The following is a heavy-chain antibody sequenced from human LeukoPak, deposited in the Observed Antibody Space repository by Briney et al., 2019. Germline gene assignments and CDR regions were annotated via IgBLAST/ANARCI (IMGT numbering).Heavy chain of an antibody. J-gene: IGHJ3*02. CDR2: ISSSSSYI. Sequence: PGGSLRLSCAASGFTFSSYSMGWVRQAPGKGLEWVSSISSSSSYIYYADSVKGRFTISRDNAKNSLYLQMNSLRAEDTAVYYCARVYCSSTSCYHSDAFDIWGQGTMVTVSS. D-gene: IGHD2-2*01. V-gene: IGHV3-21*01. CDR1: GFTFSSYS. CDR3: ARVYCSSTSCYHSDAFDI.